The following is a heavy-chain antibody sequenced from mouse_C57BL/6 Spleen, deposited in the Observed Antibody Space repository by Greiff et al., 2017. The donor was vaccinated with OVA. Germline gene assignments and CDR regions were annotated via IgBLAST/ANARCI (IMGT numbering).Heavy chain of an antibody. D-gene: IGHD1-1*01. CDR3: ARRASYYGSSYFDY. CDR2: IDPSDRYT. J-gene: IGHJ2*01. CDR1: GYTFTSYW. V-gene: IGHV1-69*01. Sequence: VQLQQPGAELVMPGASVKLSCKASGYTFTSYWMHWVKQRPGQGLEWIGEIDPSDRYTNYNKKFKGKSTLTVDKSSSTSYMQLSSLTSADSAVYYCARRASYYGSSYFDYWGQGTTLTVSS.